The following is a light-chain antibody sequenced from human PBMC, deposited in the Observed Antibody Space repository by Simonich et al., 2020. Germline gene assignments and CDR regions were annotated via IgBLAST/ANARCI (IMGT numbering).Light chain of an antibody. CDR1: SSNIGAGYD. J-gene: IGLJ2*01. CDR3: QSYDSSLSGVV. V-gene: IGLV1-40*01. CDR2: GNS. Sequence: QSALTQPASVSGSPGQSITISCPGSSSNIGAGYDVHWYQQLPGTAPKLLIYGNSNRPSGVPDRFSGSKSGTSASLAITGLQAEDEADYYCQSYDSSLSGVVFGGGTKLTVL.